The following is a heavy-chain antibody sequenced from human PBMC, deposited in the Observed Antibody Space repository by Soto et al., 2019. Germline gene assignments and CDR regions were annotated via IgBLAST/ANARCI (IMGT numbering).Heavy chain of an antibody. Sequence: SVKVSCKASGGTFSSYAISWVRQAPGQGLEWMGGIIPIFGTANYAQKFQGRVTITADKSTSTAYMELSSLRSEDTAVYYCARVRSGGSGWYWHFDYWGQGTLVTVSS. CDR2: IIPIFGTA. CDR1: GGTFSSYA. D-gene: IGHD6-19*01. V-gene: IGHV1-69*06. J-gene: IGHJ4*02. CDR3: ARVRSGGSGWYWHFDY.